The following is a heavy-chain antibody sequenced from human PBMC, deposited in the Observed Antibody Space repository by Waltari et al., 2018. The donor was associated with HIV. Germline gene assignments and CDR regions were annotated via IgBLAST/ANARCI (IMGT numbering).Heavy chain of an antibody. V-gene: IGHV1-8*01. CDR1: GYTFTSFD. CDR2: MNPSSGNI. D-gene: IGHD4-17*01. CDR3: VIGYREYGDRKCTLDY. Sequence: QVQLVQSGAEVEKPGASVKVSCKASGYTFTSFDINWVRQATGQGLEWLGWMNPSSGNIGDAKKFQGRVTMTSNTSIITSYLEWSILISEDTALYFCVIGYREYGDRKCTLDYWGQVTPVTVSS. J-gene: IGHJ4*02.